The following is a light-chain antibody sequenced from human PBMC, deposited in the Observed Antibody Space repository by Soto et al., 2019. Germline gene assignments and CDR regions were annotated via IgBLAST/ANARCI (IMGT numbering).Light chain of an antibody. J-gene: IGKJ4*01. Sequence: EIVLTQSPATLSLSPGERATLSCRASQSVNTYLAWYQQKPGQPPRLFFYDSSNTATGIPARFRGSGSGTDFTLTISSLKPADFAVYYCQQYTNWLTFGGGTKVEIK. CDR3: QQYTNWLT. V-gene: IGKV3-11*01. CDR2: DSS. CDR1: QSVNTY.